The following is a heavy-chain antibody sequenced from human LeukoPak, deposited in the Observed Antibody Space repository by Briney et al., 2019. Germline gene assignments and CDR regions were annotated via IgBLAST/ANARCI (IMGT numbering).Heavy chain of an antibody. D-gene: IGHD2-2*01. V-gene: IGHV1-8*03. Sequence: ASVKVSCKASGYTFTSYDINWVRQATGQGLEWMGWMNPNSGNTGYAQKFQGRVTITRNTFISTAYMELSSLRSEDTAVYYCASVGGLYSTYAFDIWGQGTMVTVSS. J-gene: IGHJ3*02. CDR1: GYTFTSYD. CDR2: MNPNSGNT. CDR3: ASVGGLYSTYAFDI.